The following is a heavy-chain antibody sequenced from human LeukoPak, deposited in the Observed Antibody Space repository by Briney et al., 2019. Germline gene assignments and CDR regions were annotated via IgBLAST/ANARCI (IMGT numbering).Heavy chain of an antibody. J-gene: IGHJ4*02. Sequence: GGSLRLSCAASGFSFSNAWMNWVRQAPGKGLEWVGRIKSKTDAGTTDYAAPVKGRFTISRDDSKNTLYLQMNSLRTEDTAVYYCATEIVVVVAAAPSGWFDFWGQGTLVTVSS. CDR1: GFSFSNAW. D-gene: IGHD2-15*01. CDR3: ATEIVVVVAAAPSGWFDF. CDR2: IKSKTDAGTT. V-gene: IGHV3-15*01.